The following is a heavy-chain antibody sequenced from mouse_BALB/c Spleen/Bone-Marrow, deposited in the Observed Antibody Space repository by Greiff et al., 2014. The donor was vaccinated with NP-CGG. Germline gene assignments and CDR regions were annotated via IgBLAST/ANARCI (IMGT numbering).Heavy chain of an antibody. D-gene: IGHD1-1*01. CDR1: GFNIKDTY. CDR3: AAYYDGSSQFAY. CDR2: IDPANGNT. Sequence: EVQLQQSGAELVKPGASVKLSCTASGFNIKDTYMHWVKQRPEQGLEWIGRIDPANGNTKYDPKFQGKATITADTSSNTAYLQLNSLTSEDTAVYYCAAYYDGSSQFAYWGQGTLVTASA. J-gene: IGHJ3*01. V-gene: IGHV14-3*02.